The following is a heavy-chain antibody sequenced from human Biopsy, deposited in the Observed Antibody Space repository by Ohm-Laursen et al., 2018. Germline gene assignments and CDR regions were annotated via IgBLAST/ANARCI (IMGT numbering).Heavy chain of an antibody. Sequence: PGTLSLTCIVSGGSINNFYWSWIRQPPGKGLEWIGILYYSGNTRYNPSLKSRVTISVDTSRNQFSLRLTSVTAADTAVYYCARHAPSYSGSYWRYFDLWGRGTLVTVSS. CDR3: ARHAPSYSGSYWRYFDL. J-gene: IGHJ2*01. CDR2: LYYSGNT. D-gene: IGHD1-26*01. V-gene: IGHV4-59*08. CDR1: GGSINNFY.